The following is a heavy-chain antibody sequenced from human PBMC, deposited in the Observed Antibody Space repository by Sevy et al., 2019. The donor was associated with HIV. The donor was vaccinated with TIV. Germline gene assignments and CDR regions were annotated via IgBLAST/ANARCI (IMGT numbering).Heavy chain of an antibody. D-gene: IGHD3-9*01. Sequence: LSLTCAASGFTFSSYWMSWVRQAPGKGLEWVANIKQDGSEKYYVDSVKGRFTISRDNAKNSLYLQMNSLRAEDTAVYYCARVGILTGYLFDPWGQGTLVTVSS. CDR1: GFTFSSYW. J-gene: IGHJ5*02. CDR2: IKQDGSEK. V-gene: IGHV3-7*03. CDR3: ARVGILTGYLFDP.